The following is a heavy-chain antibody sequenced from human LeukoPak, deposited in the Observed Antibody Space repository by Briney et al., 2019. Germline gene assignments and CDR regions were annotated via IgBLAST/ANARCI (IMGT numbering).Heavy chain of an antibody. CDR3: ARAIRLGYYFDY. V-gene: IGHV1-2*04. Sequence: ASVKVSCKASGYTFTGYYMHGVRQAPGQGLEWMGWINPNSGGTNYAQKFQGWVTMTRDTSISTAYMELSRLRSDDTAVYYCARAIRLGYYFDYWGQGTLVTVSS. CDR2: INPNSGGT. D-gene: IGHD3-16*01. CDR1: GYTFTGYY. J-gene: IGHJ4*02.